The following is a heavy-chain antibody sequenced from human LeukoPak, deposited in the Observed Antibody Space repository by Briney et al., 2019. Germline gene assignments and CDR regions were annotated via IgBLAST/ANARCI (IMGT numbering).Heavy chain of an antibody. J-gene: IGHJ4*02. CDR3: TRVWRELYPIDY. V-gene: IGHV4-61*01. CDR1: GGSVSSGSYY. D-gene: IGHD2-8*01. CDR2: IYYSGST. Sequence: AETLSLTCTVSGGSVSSGSYYWSWIRQPPGKGLEWIGYIYYSGSTNYNPPLKSRVTISVDTSKNQFSLKLSSVTAADTAVYYCTRVWRELYPIDYWGQGTLVTVSS.